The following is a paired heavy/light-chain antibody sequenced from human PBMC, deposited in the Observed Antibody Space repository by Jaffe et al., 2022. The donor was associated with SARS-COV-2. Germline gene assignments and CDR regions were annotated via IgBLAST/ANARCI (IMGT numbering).Heavy chain of an antibody. J-gene: IGHJ4*02. CDR3: ARADRYFAIDY. Sequence: QVQLQESGPGLVKPSQTLSLTCTVSGGSISSSSSYWSWIRQPAGKGLEWIGHIYTSGRTNYNPSLKSRVTISIDTSKHQFSLKLSSVTAADTAVYYCARADRYFAIDYWGQGTLVTVSS. CDR1: GGSISSSSSY. D-gene: IGHD3-9*01. CDR2: IYTSGRT. V-gene: IGHV4-61*02.
Light chain of an antibody. J-gene: IGKJ1*01. CDR1: QGISNY. CDR2: AAS. Sequence: DIQMTQSPSSLSAAVGERVAITCRASQGISNYLAWYQQKPGKVPQLLIYAASTLQSGVPSRFSGSGSGTDFTLTISSLQPEDVATYYCQNYYSAPWTFGQGTKVEIK. V-gene: IGKV1-27*01. CDR3: QNYYSAPWT.